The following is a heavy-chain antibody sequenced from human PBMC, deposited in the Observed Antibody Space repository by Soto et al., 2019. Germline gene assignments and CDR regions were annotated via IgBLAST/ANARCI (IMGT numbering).Heavy chain of an antibody. CDR1: GASISGYY. D-gene: IGHD1-26*01. J-gene: IGHJ4*02. CDR3: ARGSPVRANGSFAF. CDR2: IFYSGST. Sequence: PSETLSLTCTVSGASISGYYWSWIRQPPGKGLEWVGYIFYSGSTNYSPSLRSRVTISVDTSENQFSLKLSSVTAADTAVYYCARGSPVRANGSFAFWGQGTLVTVSS. V-gene: IGHV4-59*01.